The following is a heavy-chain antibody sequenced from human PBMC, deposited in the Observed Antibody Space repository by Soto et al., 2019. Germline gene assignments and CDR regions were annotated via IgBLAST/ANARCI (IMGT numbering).Heavy chain of an antibody. J-gene: IGHJ6*02. V-gene: IGHV1-46*01. CDR2: INPLGGST. D-gene: IGHD2-15*01. CDR3: ARDLWYCSGGRGYWTHDYYYGMDV. CDR1: GYTFTSYY. Sequence: QVQLVQSVAEVKTPGASVKVSCKASGYTFTSYYMHWVRQAPGQGLQWMGIINPLGGSTSYAQKSQGRVTLTRDTYTSTVYMELSSLGAEDTAVYYCARDLWYCSGGRGYWTHDYYYGMDVWGRGTTVTV.